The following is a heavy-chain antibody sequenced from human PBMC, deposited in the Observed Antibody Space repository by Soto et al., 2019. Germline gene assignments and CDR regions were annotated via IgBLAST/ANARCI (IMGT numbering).Heavy chain of an antibody. CDR3: AKVTSSIAARPPGRY. D-gene: IGHD6-6*01. J-gene: IGHJ4*02. CDR1: GFTFSSYA. V-gene: IGHV3-23*01. CDR2: ISGSGGST. Sequence: WGSLRLSCAASGFTFSSYAMSWVRQAPGKGLEWVSAISGSGGSTYYADSVKGRFTISRDNSKNTLYLQMNSLRAEDTAVYYCAKVTSSIAARPPGRYWGQGTLVTVSS.